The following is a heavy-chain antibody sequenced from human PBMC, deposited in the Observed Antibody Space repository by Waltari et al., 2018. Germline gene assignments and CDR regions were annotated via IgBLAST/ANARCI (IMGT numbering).Heavy chain of an antibody. CDR2: IYYSGST. V-gene: IGHV4-31*03. J-gene: IGHJ4*02. CDR3: AREKIAAAGIGYFDY. Sequence: QVQLQESGPGLVKPSQTLSLTCTVSGGSISSGGYYWSWIRQPPGKGLEWIGYIYYSGSTYYNPSLKSRVTISVDTSKNQFSLKLGSVTAADTAVYYCAREKIAAAGIGYFDYWGQGTLVTVSS. CDR1: GGSISSGGYY. D-gene: IGHD6-13*01.